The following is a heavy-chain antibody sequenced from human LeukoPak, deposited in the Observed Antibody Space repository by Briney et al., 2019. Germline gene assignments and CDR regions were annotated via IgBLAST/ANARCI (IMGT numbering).Heavy chain of an antibody. V-gene: IGHV3-53*01. CDR3: ARGEGLFDY. CDR1: GFTVSSNY. CDR2: IYSGGRT. J-gene: IGHJ4*02. Sequence: GGSLRLSCAASGFTVSSNYMSWVRQAPGQGLEWVSVIYSGGRTHYADSVKGRLTISRDNSKNTLYLQMNSLRAEDTAVYHCARGEGLFDYWGQGTLVTVSS.